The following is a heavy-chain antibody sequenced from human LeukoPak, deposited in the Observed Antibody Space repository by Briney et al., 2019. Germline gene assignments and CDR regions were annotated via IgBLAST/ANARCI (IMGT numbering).Heavy chain of an antibody. CDR1: GGSVTSRSYY. J-gene: IGHJ4*02. Sequence: PSETLSLTCSVSGGSVTSRSYYWSWIRQPPRKGLEWIGYIFHTGSTNYNPSLKSRVTISVDTSKNQFSLKLSSVTAADTAIYYCARHIRGAYYYFDYWGQGTLVTVSS. V-gene: IGHV4-61*01. CDR2: IFHTGST. CDR3: ARHIRGAYYYFDY. D-gene: IGHD3-10*01.